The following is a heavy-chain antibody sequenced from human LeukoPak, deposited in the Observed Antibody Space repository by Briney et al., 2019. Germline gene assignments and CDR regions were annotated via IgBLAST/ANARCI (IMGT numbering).Heavy chain of an antibody. CDR3: AKDLHYYDSSGVQGDY. D-gene: IGHD3-22*01. V-gene: IGHV3-30*18. CDR1: GFTFSSYG. J-gene: IGHJ4*02. CDR2: ISYDGSNK. Sequence: GGSLRLSCAASGFTFSSYGMHWVRQAPGKGLEWVAVISYDGSNKYYADSVKGRFTISRDNSKNTLYLQMNSLRAEDTAVYYCAKDLHYYDSSGVQGDYWGQGTLVTVSS.